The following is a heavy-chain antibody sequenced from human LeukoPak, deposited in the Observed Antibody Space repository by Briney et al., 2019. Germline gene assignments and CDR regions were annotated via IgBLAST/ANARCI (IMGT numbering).Heavy chain of an antibody. D-gene: IGHD2-2*01. CDR2: TYYSGST. CDR3: ARDSHRYRSSTSCPSRDYYMDV. Sequence: PSETLSLTCTVSGGSISSSSYYWGWIRQPPGKGLEWIGNTYYSGSTYYNSSLKSRVTISVDTSKNQFSLKLSSVTAADTAVYYCARDSHRYRSSTSCPSRDYYMDVWGKGTTVTVSS. CDR1: GGSISSSSYY. V-gene: IGHV4-39*07. J-gene: IGHJ6*03.